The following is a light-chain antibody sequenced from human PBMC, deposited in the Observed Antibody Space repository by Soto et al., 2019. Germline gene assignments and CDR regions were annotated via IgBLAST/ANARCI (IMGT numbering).Light chain of an antibody. Sequence: DIQMTQSPSSLSASVGDRVTITCRASQGVSSYLAWYQQKLGKVPKLLISAASTLQSGVPSRFTGSGSGTDFTLTISSLQPEDVATYYCQKYSSFITFGQGTRLEIK. V-gene: IGKV1-27*01. CDR3: QKYSSFIT. J-gene: IGKJ5*01. CDR1: QGVSSY. CDR2: AAS.